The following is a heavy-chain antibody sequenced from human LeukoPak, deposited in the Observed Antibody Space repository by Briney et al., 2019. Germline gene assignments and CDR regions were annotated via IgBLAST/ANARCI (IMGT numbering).Heavy chain of an antibody. J-gene: IGHJ4*02. CDR1: GYTFTGYY. Sequence: ASVKVSCKASGYTFTGYYMHWVRQAPGQGLEWMGWINPNSGGTNYAQKFQGRVTMTRDTSISTAYMELSRLRSDDTAVYYCAKGCSSTSCYTTETPFDYWGQGTLVTVSS. D-gene: IGHD2-2*02. CDR2: INPNSGGT. CDR3: AKGCSSTSCYTTETPFDY. V-gene: IGHV1-2*02.